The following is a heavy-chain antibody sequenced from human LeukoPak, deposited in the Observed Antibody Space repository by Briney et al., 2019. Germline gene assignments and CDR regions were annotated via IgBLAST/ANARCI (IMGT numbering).Heavy chain of an antibody. CDR2: ISAYNGDT. CDR3: ARTSHYVDIAATIPYGIYYFDY. Sequence: ASVKVSCKASGYTFTSYGIHWVRQAPGQGLEWMGWISAYNGDTNYAQKLQGRVTMTTDTSTSTAYMELRSLRSDDTAVYYFARTSHYVDIAATIPYGIYYFDYWGQGTLVTVSS. CDR1: GYTFTSYG. J-gene: IGHJ4*02. D-gene: IGHD5-12*01. V-gene: IGHV1-18*01.